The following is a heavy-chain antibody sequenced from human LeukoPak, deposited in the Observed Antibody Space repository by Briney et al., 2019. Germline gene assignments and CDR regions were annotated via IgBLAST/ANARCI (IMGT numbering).Heavy chain of an antibody. V-gene: IGHV4-30-4*01. CDR3: ARDAVGFSLYGSTSLLHYYYGMDV. J-gene: IGHJ6*02. CDR1: GGSISSGDYY. D-gene: IGHD2-2*01. Sequence: SQTLSLTCTVSGGSISSGDYYWSWIRQPPGKGLEWIGYIYYSGSTYYNPSLKSRVTISVDTSKNQFSLKLSSVTAADTAVYYCARDAVGFSLYGSTSLLHYYYGMDVWGQGTTVTVSS. CDR2: IYYSGST.